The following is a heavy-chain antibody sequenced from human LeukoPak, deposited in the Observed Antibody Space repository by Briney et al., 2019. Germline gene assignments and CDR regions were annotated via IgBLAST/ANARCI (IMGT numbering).Heavy chain of an antibody. D-gene: IGHD6-13*01. Sequence: PSESLSLTCTVSGGSISSYYWSWIRQPAGKGLEWIGRIYTSGSTNYNPSLKSRVTMSVDTSKNQFSLKLSSVTAADTAVYYCARDRPYSSSWSDAFDIWGQGTIVTVSS. V-gene: IGHV4-4*07. CDR2: IYTSGST. CDR3: ARDRPYSSSWSDAFDI. CDR1: GGSISSYY. J-gene: IGHJ3*02.